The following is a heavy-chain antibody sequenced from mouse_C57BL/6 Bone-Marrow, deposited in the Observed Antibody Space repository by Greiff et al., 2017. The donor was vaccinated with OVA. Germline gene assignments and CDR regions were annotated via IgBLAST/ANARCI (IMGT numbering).Heavy chain of an antibody. CDR2: IYPGGGYT. CDR3: ARSTTVVDFDY. J-gene: IGHJ2*01. D-gene: IGHD1-1*01. Sequence: VQLQQSGAELVRPGTSVKMSCKASGYTFTNFWIGWAKQRPGHGLEWIGDIYPGGGYTNYNEKFKGKATLTADKSSSTAYMQFSSLTSEDSAIYYCARSTTVVDFDYWGQGTTLTVSS. CDR1: GYTFTNFW. V-gene: IGHV1-63*01.